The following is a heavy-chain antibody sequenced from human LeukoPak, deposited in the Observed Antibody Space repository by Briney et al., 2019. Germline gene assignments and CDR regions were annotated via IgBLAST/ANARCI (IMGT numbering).Heavy chain of an antibody. CDR3: AREATADILTGYYTSPHFDY. V-gene: IGHV4-59*12. J-gene: IGHJ4*02. CDR1: GGSISSYY. D-gene: IGHD3-9*01. CDR2: IYYSGST. Sequence: PSETLSLTCTVSGGSISSYYWGWIRQPPGKGLEWIGYIYYSGSTNYNPSLKSRVTISVDTSKNQFSLKLSSVTAADTAVYYCAREATADILTGYYTSPHFDYWGQGTLVTVSS.